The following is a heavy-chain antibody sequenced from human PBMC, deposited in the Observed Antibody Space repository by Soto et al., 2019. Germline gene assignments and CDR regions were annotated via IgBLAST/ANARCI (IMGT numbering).Heavy chain of an antibody. CDR3: ARGRKQWLALDS. J-gene: IGHJ4*02. CDR1: GGSISSSNW. D-gene: IGHD6-19*01. CDR2: IYHSWST. V-gene: IGHV4-4*02. Sequence: QVQLQESGPGLVKPSGTLSLTCAVSGGSISSSNWWSWVRQPPGKGLEWIGEIYHSWSTNYNPSLTSRVAISVDQSKTQFSLRLSSVTAADTAVYYGARGRKQWLALDSWGQGTLVTVSS.